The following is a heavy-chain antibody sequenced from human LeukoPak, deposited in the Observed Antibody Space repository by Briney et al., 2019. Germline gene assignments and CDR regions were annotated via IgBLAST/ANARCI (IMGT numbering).Heavy chain of an antibody. D-gene: IGHD1-14*01. Sequence: ASVTVSCTASGYTFTSYYMHWVRQAPGQGLEWMGIINPSGGSTTYAQKFQGRVTMTRDTSTSTVYMELSSLRSEDTAVYYCARETGMTPPNYYYYGMDVWGQGTTVTVSS. CDR2: INPSGGST. V-gene: IGHV1-46*01. CDR3: ARETGMTPPNYYYYGMDV. J-gene: IGHJ6*02. CDR1: GYTFTSYY.